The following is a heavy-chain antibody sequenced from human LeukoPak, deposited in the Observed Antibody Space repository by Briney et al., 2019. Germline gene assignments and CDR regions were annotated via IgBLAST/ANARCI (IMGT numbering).Heavy chain of an antibody. CDR2: INHSGST. J-gene: IGHJ2*01. CDR3: ARHRHVRGYSGYGTYWYFDL. V-gene: IGHV4-34*01. D-gene: IGHD5-12*01. Sequence: SETLSLTCAVYGGSFGSYYWSWIRQPPGKGLEWIGEINHSGSTNYNPSLKSRVTISVDTSKNQFSLKLSSVTAADTAVYYCARHRHVRGYSGYGTYWYFDLWGRGTLVTVSS. CDR1: GGSFGSYY.